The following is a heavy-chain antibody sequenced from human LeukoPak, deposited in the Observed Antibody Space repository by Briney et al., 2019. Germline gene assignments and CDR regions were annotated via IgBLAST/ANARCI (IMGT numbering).Heavy chain of an antibody. V-gene: IGHV3-74*01. CDR1: GLTFSSYW. Sequence: GGSLRLSCAASGLTFSSYWMHWVRQVPGKGLVWVSRINSDGTSTTYADSVKGRFTISRYNAKNTLYLQMNSLRAEDTAVYYCTRDWTYYDSSGYFDYWGQGTLVTVSS. CDR3: TRDWTYYDSSGYFDY. J-gene: IGHJ4*02. CDR2: INSDGTST. D-gene: IGHD3-22*01.